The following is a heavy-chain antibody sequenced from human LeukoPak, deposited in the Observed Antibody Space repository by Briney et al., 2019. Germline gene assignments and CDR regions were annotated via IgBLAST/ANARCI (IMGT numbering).Heavy chain of an antibody. CDR1: GGSINSDY. Sequence: SETLSLTCTVSGGSINSDYWSSIRQPARKGLECIGRIYTSVGANYNPSLTSRVTMSVDTSKNQFSLRLSSVTAADTAVYYCARGGSGWYGNHFDCWGQGTLVTVSS. CDR3: ARGGSGWYGNHFDC. CDR2: IYTSVGA. V-gene: IGHV4-4*07. D-gene: IGHD6-19*01. J-gene: IGHJ4*02.